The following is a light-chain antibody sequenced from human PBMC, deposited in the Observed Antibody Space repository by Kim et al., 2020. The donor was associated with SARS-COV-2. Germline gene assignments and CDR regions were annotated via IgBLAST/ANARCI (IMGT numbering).Light chain of an antibody. CDR1: QDISIS. CDR2: GAS. V-gene: IGKV1-33*01. CDR3: QQHHNLLS. J-gene: IGKJ4*01. Sequence: DFQMTQSPSSLSASVGDRVTITCQASQDISISLNWYQHKPGKAPKLLIYGASFLETGVPSRFSGSGSGTDFTFTISSLQTEDIATYYCQQHHNLLSFGGGTKVDIK.